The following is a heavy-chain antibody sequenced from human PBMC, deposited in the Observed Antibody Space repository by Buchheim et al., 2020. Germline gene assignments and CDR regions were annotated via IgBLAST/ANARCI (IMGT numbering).Heavy chain of an antibody. CDR3: ARGYCSTTSCYTREESMDV. J-gene: IGHJ6*03. CDR2: ISSTRAKI. Sequence: EVQLVESGGGLVKPGGSLRLSCAASGFTFSSYTMNWARQAPGEGLEWVASISSTRAKIYYADSVKGRFTLSRDNAKNSLDLQMNSLRVEDTAVYYCARGYCSTTSCYTREESMDVWGKGTT. V-gene: IGHV3-21*01. D-gene: IGHD2-2*02. CDR1: GFTFSSYT.